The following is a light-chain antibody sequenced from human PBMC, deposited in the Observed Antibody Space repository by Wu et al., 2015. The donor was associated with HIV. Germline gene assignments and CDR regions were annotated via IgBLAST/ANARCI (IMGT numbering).Light chain of an antibody. CDR3: QQRKKWPPT. CDR1: QSVGSD. Sequence: DIVLIQSPATVSFSPGERATLSCRASQSVGSDFAWYQQKSGQAPRLLIYDASKRVTGIPPKFSGSASGTDSTLTINSLEPEDFAIYYCQQRKKWPPTFGQGTRLEIK. CDR2: DAS. J-gene: IGKJ5*01. V-gene: IGKV3-11*01.